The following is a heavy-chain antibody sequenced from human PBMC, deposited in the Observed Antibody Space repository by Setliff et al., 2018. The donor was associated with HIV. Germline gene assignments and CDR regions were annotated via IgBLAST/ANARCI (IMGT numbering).Heavy chain of an antibody. Sequence: GASVKVSCKASGYTFTNFAISWVRQAPGQGLEWMGWISGYSDNTNYAQNLQGRVIMTTDTSSSTSYMELRSLTSDDTAMYYCARVRAGALLNAFDIWGQGTMVTVSS. CDR1: GYTFTNFA. D-gene: IGHD1-26*01. CDR3: ARVRAGALLNAFDI. V-gene: IGHV1-18*01. J-gene: IGHJ3*02. CDR2: ISGYSDNT.